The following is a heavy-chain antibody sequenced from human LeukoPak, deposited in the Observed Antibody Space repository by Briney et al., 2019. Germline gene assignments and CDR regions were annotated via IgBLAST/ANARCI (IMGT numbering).Heavy chain of an antibody. V-gene: IGHV3-15*01. J-gene: IGHJ4*02. Sequence: PGGSLRLSCAASGFTFSNAWMSWVRQAPGKGLEWVGRIKSKTDGGTTDYAAPVKGRFTISRDDSKNTLYLQMNSLKTEDTAVYYCTTDPSPPLYYYDRSGYSPVDYWGQETRVPVPS. CDR3: TTDPSPPLYYYDRSGYSPVDY. CDR2: IKSKTDGGTT. D-gene: IGHD3-22*01. CDR1: GFTFSNAW.